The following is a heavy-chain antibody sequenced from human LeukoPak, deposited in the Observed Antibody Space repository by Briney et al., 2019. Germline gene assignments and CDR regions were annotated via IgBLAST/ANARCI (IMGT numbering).Heavy chain of an antibody. CDR3: ARGDTIISLDY. V-gene: IGHV4-59*01. J-gene: IGHJ4*02. D-gene: IGHD3-9*01. CDR2: MYYSGDT. CDR1: GGSMSSYY. Sequence: SETLSLTCTVSGGSMSSYYWTWIRQPPGKGLEWIGYMYYSGDTNSNPSLRSRVTISLDTSKNQFSLRLSSVTAADTAVYYCARGDTIISLDYWGQGTLVTVSS.